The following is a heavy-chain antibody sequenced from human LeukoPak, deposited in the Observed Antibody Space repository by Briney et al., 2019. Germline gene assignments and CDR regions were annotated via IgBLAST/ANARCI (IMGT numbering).Heavy chain of an antibody. CDR1: GGSISSYY. CDR2: IYYSGST. CDR3: ARGYYDSSGYYKRKQIYYYYMDV. Sequence: PSETLSLTCTVSGGSISSYYWSWIRQPPGKGLEWIGYIYYSGSTNYNPSLKSRVAISVDTSKNQFSLKLSSVTAADTAVYYCARGYYDSSGYYKRKQIYYYYMDVWGKGTTVTVSS. V-gene: IGHV4-59*12. J-gene: IGHJ6*03. D-gene: IGHD3-22*01.